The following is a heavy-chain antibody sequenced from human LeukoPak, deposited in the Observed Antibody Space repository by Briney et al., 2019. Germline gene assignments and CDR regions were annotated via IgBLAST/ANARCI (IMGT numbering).Heavy chain of an antibody. V-gene: IGHV1-2*02. CDR1: GYSFTDYY. CDR2: INTKSGRT. D-gene: IGHD3-3*01. Sequence: ASVRVSCKTSGYSFTDYYIHWVRQAPGQGLEWMGWINTKSGRTSSARKFQGRVTMTRDPSITTVYMDMAWLTSDDTAIYFCARADFIDAGPYLIGPWGQGTRVTVSS. CDR3: ARADFIDAGPYLIGP. J-gene: IGHJ5*02.